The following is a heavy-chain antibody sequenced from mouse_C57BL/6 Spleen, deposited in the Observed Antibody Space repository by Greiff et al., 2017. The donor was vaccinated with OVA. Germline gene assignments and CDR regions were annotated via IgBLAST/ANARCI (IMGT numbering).Heavy chain of an antibody. CDR1: GFSLTSYG. V-gene: IGHV2-2*01. CDR3: ARNGGYGGMDD. J-gene: IGHJ4*01. Sequence: VKLVESGPGLVQPSQSLSITCTVSGFSLTSYGVHWVRQSPGQGLEWLGVIWSGGSTDYNAAFISRLSISKDNSKSQVFFKMNSLQADDTAIYYCARNGGYGGMDDWGQGTSVTVSS. CDR2: IWSGGST. D-gene: IGHD2-2*01.